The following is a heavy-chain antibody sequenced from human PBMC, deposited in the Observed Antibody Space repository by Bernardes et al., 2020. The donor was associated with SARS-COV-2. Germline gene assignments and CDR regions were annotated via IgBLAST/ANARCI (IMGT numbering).Heavy chain of an antibody. CDR1: GFTFSSYS. CDR2: ISSSSSTI. V-gene: IGHV3-48*02. D-gene: IGHD4-17*01. CDR3: ARDPGDYGDYAFGCGHP. J-gene: IGHJ4*02. Sequence: GWSLRLSCAASGFTFSSYSMNWVRQAPGKGLEWVSYISSSSSTIYYADSVKGRFTISRDNAKNSLYLQMNSLRDEDTAVYYCARDPGDYGDYAFGCGHPWGQGTLLTVSS.